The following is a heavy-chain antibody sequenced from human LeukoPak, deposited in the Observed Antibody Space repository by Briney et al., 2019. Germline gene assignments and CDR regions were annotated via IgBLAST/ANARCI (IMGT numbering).Heavy chain of an antibody. D-gene: IGHD6-19*01. CDR2: ISYDGSNK. J-gene: IGHJ5*02. CDR3: AKDTDYSSGWYQNWFDP. Sequence: GGSLRLSCAASGFTFSSYGMHWVRQAPGKGLEWVAVISYDGSNKYYADSVKGRFTISRDNSKNTLYLQMNSLRAEDTAVYYCAKDTDYSSGWYQNWFDPWGQGTLVTVSS. V-gene: IGHV3-30*18. CDR1: GFTFSSYG.